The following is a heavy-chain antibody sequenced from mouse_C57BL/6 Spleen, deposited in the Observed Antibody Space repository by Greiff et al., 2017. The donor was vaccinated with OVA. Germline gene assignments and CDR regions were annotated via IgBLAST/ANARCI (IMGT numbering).Heavy chain of an antibody. CDR1: GFTFSDYG. J-gene: IGHJ4*01. CDR3: ARPFTTVVATYYAMDY. V-gene: IGHV5-17*01. Sequence: EVQGVESGGGLVKPGGSLKLSCAASGFTFSDYGMHWVRQAPEKGLEWVAYISSGSSTIYYADTVKGRFTISRDNAKNTLFLQMTSLRSEDTAMYYCARPFTTVVATYYAMDYWGQGTSVTVSS. CDR2: ISSGSSTI. D-gene: IGHD1-1*01.